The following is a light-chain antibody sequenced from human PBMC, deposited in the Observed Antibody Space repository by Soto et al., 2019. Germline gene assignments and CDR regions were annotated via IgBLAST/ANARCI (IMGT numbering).Light chain of an antibody. CDR2: AAS. V-gene: IGKV1-39*01. Sequence: DIQMTQSPSSLSASVVERVTITCRASQSIVTYLNWYLQKPGKAPKLLIYAASNLQSGVPSRFSGSGSGTDFTLTISSLQPEDFATYFCQQSYSTPPWTFGQGTKVDIK. CDR1: QSIVTY. J-gene: IGKJ1*01. CDR3: QQSYSTPPWT.